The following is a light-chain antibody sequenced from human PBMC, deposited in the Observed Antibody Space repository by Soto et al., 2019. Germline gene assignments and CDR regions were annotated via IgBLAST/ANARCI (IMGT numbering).Light chain of an antibody. CDR2: WAS. CDR1: QSVLYSSNNKNY. J-gene: IGKJ4*01. Sequence: DIVLTQSPDSLAVSLGERATINCKSSQSVLYSSNNKNYLAWYQQQPGQHPKLLIYWASTRESGVPDRFSGSGSGTDLTLTISSLQAEDVAVYYCQQYYSTPETFGGGTKVEIK. CDR3: QQYYSTPET. V-gene: IGKV4-1*01.